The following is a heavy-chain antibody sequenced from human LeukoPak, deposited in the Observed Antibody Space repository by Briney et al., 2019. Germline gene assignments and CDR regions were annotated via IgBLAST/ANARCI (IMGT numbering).Heavy chain of an antibody. CDR2: IKQDGSEN. Sequence: GGSLRLSCAASGFTFSTYWMSWVRQAPGKGLEWVANIKQDGSENYYVDSVKGRFTISRDNAKNSLYLQMNSLRAEDTAMYYCASTRCTGTSCYLPILDWGQGILVTVSS. CDR1: GFTFSTYW. J-gene: IGHJ4*02. D-gene: IGHD2-2*01. V-gene: IGHV3-7*01. CDR3: ASTRCTGTSCYLPILD.